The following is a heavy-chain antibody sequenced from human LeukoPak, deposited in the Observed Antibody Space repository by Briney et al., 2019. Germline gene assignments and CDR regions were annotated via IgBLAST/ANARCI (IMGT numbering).Heavy chain of an antibody. V-gene: IGHV4-4*09. J-gene: IGHJ4*02. CDR1: GASVRAYH. CDR3: GGIATAGTVDF. CDR2: IDTSGTT. D-gene: IGHD6-13*01. Sequence: SETLSLTCSVCGASVRAYHWTWIRQPPGKGLEWIGYIDTSGTTNYIPSLKSRAFISVDTSKNQFSLKLTFVTAADTAVYYCGGIATAGTVDFWGQGALVTVSS.